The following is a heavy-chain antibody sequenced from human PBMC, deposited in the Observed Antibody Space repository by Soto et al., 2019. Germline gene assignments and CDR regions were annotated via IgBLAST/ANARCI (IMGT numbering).Heavy chain of an antibody. D-gene: IGHD2-21*02. CDR1: GGSISSYY. CDR2: IYYRGST. J-gene: IGHJ5*02. CDR3: ARDRRVGYCGGDCYNWFDP. Sequence: QVQLQESGPGLVKPSETLSLTCTVSGGSISSYYWSWIRQPPGKGLEWIGYIYYRGSTNYNPSLKSRVTISVDTSKNQFSLKLSSVTAADTAVYYCARDRRVGYCGGDCYNWFDPWGQGTLLTVSS. V-gene: IGHV4-59*01.